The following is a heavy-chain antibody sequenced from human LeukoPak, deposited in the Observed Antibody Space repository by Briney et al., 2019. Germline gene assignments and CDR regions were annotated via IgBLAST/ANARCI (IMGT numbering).Heavy chain of an antibody. CDR2: IDSSGGYM. V-gene: IGHV3-21*01. D-gene: IGHD1-26*01. Sequence: PGGSLRLSCEASGFTFNTYSMNWARQAPGKGLEWVSSIDSSGGYMFYADSVKGRFTISRDNSKNTLYLQMNSLRAEDTAVYYCARDPLIVGASYYFDYWGQGTLVTVSS. J-gene: IGHJ4*02. CDR3: ARDPLIVGASYYFDY. CDR1: GFTFNTYS.